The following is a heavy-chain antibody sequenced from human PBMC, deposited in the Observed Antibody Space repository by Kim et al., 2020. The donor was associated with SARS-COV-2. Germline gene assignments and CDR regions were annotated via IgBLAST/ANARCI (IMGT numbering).Heavy chain of an antibody. J-gene: IGHJ5*02. CDR2: VNHVGTT. CDR1: NGSLSGYS. Sequence: SETLSLTCAVYNGSLSGYSWTWIRQSPGKGLQWIAEVNHVGTTKYNPSLKSRLTISLDTSKTQFSLKLTSLTVADTAVYFCARRVMISRVENWFDPTGQG. CDR3: ARRVMISRVENWFDP. D-gene: IGHD1-1*01. V-gene: IGHV4-34*01.